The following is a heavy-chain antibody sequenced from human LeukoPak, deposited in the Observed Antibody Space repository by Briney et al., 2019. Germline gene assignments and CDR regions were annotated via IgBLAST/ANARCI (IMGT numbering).Heavy chain of an antibody. CDR1: GGSISSYY. CDR3: ARHYPTTRLYYFDY. D-gene: IGHD1-1*01. Sequence: PSETLSLTCTVSGGSISSYYWSWIRQPPGKGLEWIGYIYYSGSTNYNPSLKSRVTISVDTSKNQFSLKLSSVTAADTAVYYCARHYPTTRLYYFDYWGQGTLVTVSS. J-gene: IGHJ4*02. CDR2: IYYSGST. V-gene: IGHV4-59*08.